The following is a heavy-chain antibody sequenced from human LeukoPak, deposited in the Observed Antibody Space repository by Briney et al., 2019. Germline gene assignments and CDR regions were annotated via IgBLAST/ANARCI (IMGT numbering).Heavy chain of an antibody. Sequence: PSETLSLTCTVSGGSFSNYYWSWIRQPAGKGLVWIGRIYTSGSTNYNPSVKSRVTMSVDTSNNQFSLKLTSVTAADTAVYYCARQPPRYYGMDVWGQGTTVTVSS. V-gene: IGHV4-4*07. D-gene: IGHD1-14*01. CDR2: IYTSGST. CDR3: ARQPPRYYGMDV. J-gene: IGHJ6*02. CDR1: GGSFSNYY.